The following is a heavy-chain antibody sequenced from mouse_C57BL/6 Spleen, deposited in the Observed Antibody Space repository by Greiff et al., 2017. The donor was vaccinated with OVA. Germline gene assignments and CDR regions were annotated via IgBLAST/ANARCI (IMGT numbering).Heavy chain of an antibody. CDR2: IYPGDGDT. D-gene: IGHD1-1*01. J-gene: IGHJ1*03. V-gene: IGHV1-80*01. CDR1: GYAFSSYW. Sequence: VKLMESGAELVKPGASVKISCKASGYAFSSYWMNWVKQRPGKGLEWIGQIYPGDGDTNYNGKFKGKATLTADKSSSPAYMQLSSLTSEASAVYFCERDYGSSHCYFGVWGTGTTVTVAS. CDR3: ERDYGSSHCYFGV.